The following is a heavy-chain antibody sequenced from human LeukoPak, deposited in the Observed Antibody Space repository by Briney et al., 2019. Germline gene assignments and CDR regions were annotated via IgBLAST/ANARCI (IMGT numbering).Heavy chain of an antibody. Sequence: SETLSLTCTVSGGSISSGGYYWSWIRQPPGKGLEWIGYIYHSGSTYYNPSLKSRVTISVDRSKNQFSLRLNSVTAADTAVYYCARDHRTYLNLPSYYYYGMDVWGQGTTVTVSS. CDR1: GGSISSGGYY. CDR2: IYHSGST. J-gene: IGHJ6*02. CDR3: ARDHRTYLNLPSYYYYGMDV. V-gene: IGHV4-30-2*01.